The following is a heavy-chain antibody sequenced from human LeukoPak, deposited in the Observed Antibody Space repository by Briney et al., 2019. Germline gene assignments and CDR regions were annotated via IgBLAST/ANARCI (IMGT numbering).Heavy chain of an antibody. CDR1: GGTFSSYA. J-gene: IGHJ3*02. CDR2: IIPIFGTA. D-gene: IGHD3-22*01. V-gene: IGHV1-69*13. CDR3: ARDGDNYYDSSGYGAFDI. Sequence: GASVKVSCKASGGTFSSYATSWVRQAPGQGLEWMGWIIPIFGTANYAQKFQGRVTITADESTSTAYMELSSLRAEDTAVYYCARDGDNYYDSSGYGAFDIWGQGTMVTVSS.